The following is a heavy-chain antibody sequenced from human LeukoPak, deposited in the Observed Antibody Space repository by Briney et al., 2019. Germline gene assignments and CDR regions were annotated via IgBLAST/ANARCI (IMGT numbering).Heavy chain of an antibody. D-gene: IGHD2-2*01. V-gene: IGHV1-18*01. CDR1: GYTFTSYG. J-gene: IGHJ6*02. CDR3: ARDLSCSSTSCLKYYYYYGMDV. Sequence: ASVKVSCKASGYTFTSYGISWVRQAPGQGLEWMGWISAYNGNTNYAQKLQGRVTMTTDTSTSTAYMELRSLRSDDTAVYYCARDLSCSSTSCLKYYYYYGMDVWGQGTTVTVSS. CDR2: ISAYNGNT.